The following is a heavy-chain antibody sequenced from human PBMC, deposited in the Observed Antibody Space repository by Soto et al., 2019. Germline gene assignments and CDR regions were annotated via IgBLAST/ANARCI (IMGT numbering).Heavy chain of an antibody. Sequence: QVQLVESGGGVVQPGRSLRLSCAASGFTFSSYGMHWVRQAPGKGLEWVAVISYDGSNKYYADSVKGRFTISRDNSKNTRYQQLNSLSAEDTAVFYCEKVDYSGSHVDYWGQGTLVTVSS. CDR3: EKVDYSGSHVDY. CDR1: GFTFSSYG. J-gene: IGHJ4*02. D-gene: IGHD1-26*01. CDR2: ISYDGSNK. V-gene: IGHV3-30*18.